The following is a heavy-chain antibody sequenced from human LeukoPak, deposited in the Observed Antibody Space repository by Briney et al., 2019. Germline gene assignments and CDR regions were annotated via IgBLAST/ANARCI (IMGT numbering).Heavy chain of an antibody. V-gene: IGHV3-30*18. CDR3: AKDRYYYGSGSPPFDY. CDR2: ISYDGSNK. D-gene: IGHD3-10*01. Sequence: GGSLRLSCAASGFTFSSYGMHWVRQAPGKGLEWVAVISYDGSNKYYADSVKGRFTISRDNSKNTLYLQMNSLRAEDTAVYYCAKDRYYYGSGSPPFDYWGQGTLVTVSS. J-gene: IGHJ4*02. CDR1: GFTFSSYG.